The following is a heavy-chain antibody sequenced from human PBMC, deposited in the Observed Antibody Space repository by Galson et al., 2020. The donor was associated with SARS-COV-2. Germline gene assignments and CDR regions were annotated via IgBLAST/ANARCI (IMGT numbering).Heavy chain of an antibody. CDR1: GFTFSSYS. Sequence: GESLKISCAASGFTFSSYSMNWVRQAPGKGLEWVSSISSSSSYIYYADSVKGRFTISRDNAKNSLYLQMNSLRAEDTAVYYCARDSPEYSCSGGSCYGDYWGQGTLVTVSS. CDR2: ISSSSSYI. J-gene: IGHJ4*02. D-gene: IGHD2-15*01. CDR3: ARDSPEYSCSGGSCYGDY. V-gene: IGHV3-21*01.